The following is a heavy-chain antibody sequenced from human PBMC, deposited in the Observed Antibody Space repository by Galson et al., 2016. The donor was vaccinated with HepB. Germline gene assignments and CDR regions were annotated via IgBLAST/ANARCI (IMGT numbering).Heavy chain of an antibody. J-gene: IGHJ4*02. CDR2: ISGRSGNT. D-gene: IGHD6-19*01. CDR1: GFTFSNYA. V-gene: IGHV3-23*01. CDR3: AKETGQSVAGPFES. Sequence: SLRLSCAASGFTFSNYAMSWVRQAPGKGLEWVSCISGRSGNTYYADSVQGRFIISRENSMSTVYLQMTSLRDEDTAIYFCAKETGQSVAGPFESWDQGALVTVSS.